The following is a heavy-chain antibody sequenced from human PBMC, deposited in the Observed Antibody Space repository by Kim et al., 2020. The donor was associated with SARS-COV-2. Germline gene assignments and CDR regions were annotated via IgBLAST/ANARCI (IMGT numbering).Heavy chain of an antibody. D-gene: IGHD1-26*01. Sequence: SETLSLTCAVYGGSFSGYYWSWIRQPPGKGLEWIGEINHSGSTNYNPSLKSRVTISVDTSKNQFSLKLSSVTAADTAVYYCARGRYSGSYYCGRYFDLWG. V-gene: IGHV4-34*01. J-gene: IGHJ2*01. CDR1: GGSFSGYY. CDR3: ARGRYSGSYYCGRYFDL. CDR2: INHSGST.